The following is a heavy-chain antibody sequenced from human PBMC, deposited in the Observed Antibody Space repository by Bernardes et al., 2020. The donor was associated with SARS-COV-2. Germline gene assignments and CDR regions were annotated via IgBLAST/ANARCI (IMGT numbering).Heavy chain of an antibody. CDR2: LSGSSYFI. V-gene: IGHV3-21*01. J-gene: IGHJ1*01. CDR3: ARDQTQPPITDY. Sequence: GSLRLSCAASGLSFSTSSMNWVRQAPGKGLEWVASLSGSSYFIYHADSVRGRFTISRDNARNSVYLQMNSLRVEDTAVYYCARDQTQPPITDYWGQGTLGTVSS. D-gene: IGHD3-10*01. CDR1: GLSFSTSS.